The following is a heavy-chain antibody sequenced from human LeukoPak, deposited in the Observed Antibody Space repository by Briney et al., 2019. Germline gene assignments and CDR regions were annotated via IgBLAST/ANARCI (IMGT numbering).Heavy chain of an antibody. J-gene: IGHJ4*02. CDR1: GFTFSHFW. Sequence: GGSVHLSCAASGFTFSHFWMHWVRQAPGKGLEWVSRINTYETSTGYADSVKGRFTISRDNAENTIYLQMNRLRVEDTAVYYCTRGFRVAARPLNDYWGQGTLVTVSS. CDR3: TRGFRVAARPLNDY. CDR2: INTYETST. V-gene: IGHV3-74*01. D-gene: IGHD2-15*01.